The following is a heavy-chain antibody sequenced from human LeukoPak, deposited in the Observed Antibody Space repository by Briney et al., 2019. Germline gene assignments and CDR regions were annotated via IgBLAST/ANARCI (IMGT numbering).Heavy chain of an antibody. CDR2: ITSGSSYI. Sequence: GGSLRLSCAASGFTFSSYNMNWVRQAPGKGLEWVSSITSGSSYIYYADSVKGRFTISRDNSKNTLYLQMNSLRAEDTAVYYCAKDTYGDYSLFDYWGQGTLVTVSS. D-gene: IGHD4-17*01. J-gene: IGHJ4*02. V-gene: IGHV3-21*04. CDR3: AKDTYGDYSLFDY. CDR1: GFTFSSYN.